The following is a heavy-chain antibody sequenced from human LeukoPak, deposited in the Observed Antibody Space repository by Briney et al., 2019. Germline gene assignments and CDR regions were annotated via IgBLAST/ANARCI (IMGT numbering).Heavy chain of an antibody. D-gene: IGHD3-22*01. V-gene: IGHV3-30*03. CDR1: GFTFSSYG. J-gene: IGHJ4*02. CDR2: ISYDGSNK. Sequence: GGSLRLSCAASGFTFSSYGMHWVRQAPGKGLEWVAVISYDGSNKYYADSVKGRFTISRDNSKNTLYLQMNSLRAEDTAVYYCARDHYYDSSGYYQPDYWGQGTLVTVSS. CDR3: ARDHYYDSSGYYQPDY.